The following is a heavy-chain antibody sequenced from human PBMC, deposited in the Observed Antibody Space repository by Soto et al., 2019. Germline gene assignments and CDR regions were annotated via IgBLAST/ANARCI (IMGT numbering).Heavy chain of an antibody. V-gene: IGHV3-11*01. CDR2: ISSRGDTI. Sequence: QVQLVDSGGGLVKPGGSLRLSCAATGFIFSDFHMTWIRQAPGKGLELVAYISSRGDTIYYADSVRGRITISRDNDKASLFLQMSSLRVEDTAVYYCVRDRRISGINRGLDYWGRGTLVTVSS. CDR3: VRDRRISGINRGLDY. D-gene: IGHD1-20*01. J-gene: IGHJ4*02. CDR1: GFIFSDFH.